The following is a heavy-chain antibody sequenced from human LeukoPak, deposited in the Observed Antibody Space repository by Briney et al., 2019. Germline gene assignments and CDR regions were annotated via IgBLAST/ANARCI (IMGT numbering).Heavy chain of an antibody. CDR2: IWYDGSNQ. CDR1: GFTFSRFG. V-gene: IGHV3-33*08. D-gene: IGHD3-22*01. CDR3: ARDRWYDGSGYIAAFDY. J-gene: IGHJ4*02. Sequence: SGRSLRLSCAASGFTFSRFGMHWVRQAPGKGLEWVADIWYDGSNQDYADSVKGRFTISRDNSKNTLYLQVSSLRAEDTAVYYCARDRWYDGSGYIAAFDYWGQGTLVTVS.